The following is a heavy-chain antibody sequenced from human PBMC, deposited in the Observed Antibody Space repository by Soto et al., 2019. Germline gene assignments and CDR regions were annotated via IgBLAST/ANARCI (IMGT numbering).Heavy chain of an antibody. V-gene: IGHV1-3*01. CDR2: LNAGNGDT. D-gene: IGHD3-10*01. J-gene: IGHJ6*03. Sequence: QAQLVQSGAEVKKPGASVKVSCKASGYTFTNYAVHWLRQAPGQGLEWMGWLNAGNGDTKYSQTFQDRFTISRDTSASIAYMELSSLRSEDTAVYYCARQGIPYNSGSGDYFYYYYHYMDVWGKGTTVTVSS. CDR1: GYTFTNYA. CDR3: ARQGIPYNSGSGDYFYYYYHYMDV.